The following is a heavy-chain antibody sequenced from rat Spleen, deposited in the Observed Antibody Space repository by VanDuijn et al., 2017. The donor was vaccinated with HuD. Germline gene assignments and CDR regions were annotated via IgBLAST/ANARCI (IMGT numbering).Heavy chain of an antibody. CDR2: INSAGRT. D-gene: IGHD1-4*01. CDR3: ARRNYPGINLFDY. CDR1: GYSITSSYR. Sequence: EVQLQESGPGLVKPSQSLSLTCSVTGYSITSSYRWNWIRKFPGNKLEWMGYINSAGRTNYNPSLKSRIPIPRDTSKNQFFLQVNSVTTEDTATYYCARRNYPGINLFDYWGQGVMVTVSS. V-gene: IGHV3-3*01. J-gene: IGHJ2*01.